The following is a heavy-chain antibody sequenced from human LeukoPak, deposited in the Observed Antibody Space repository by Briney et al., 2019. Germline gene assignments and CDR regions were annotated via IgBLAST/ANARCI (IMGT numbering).Heavy chain of an antibody. D-gene: IGHD3-9*01. CDR1: GFTFSSYG. J-gene: IGHJ4*02. CDR2: IRYDGSNK. V-gene: IGHV3-30*02. CDR3: AKDGPYYDILTGYGYYFDY. Sequence: GGSLRLSCAASGFTFSSYGMSWVRQAPGKGLEWVAFIRYDGSNKYYADSVKGRFTISRDNSKNTLYLQMNSLRAEDTAVYYCAKDGPYYDILTGYGYYFDYWGQGTLVTVSS.